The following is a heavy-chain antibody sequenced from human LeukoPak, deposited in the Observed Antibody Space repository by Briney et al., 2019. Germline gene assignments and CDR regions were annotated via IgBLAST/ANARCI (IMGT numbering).Heavy chain of an antibody. CDR1: GFTFSSYW. J-gene: IGHJ4*02. V-gene: IGHV3-74*01. Sequence: AGGSLRLSCAASGFTFSSYWMHWVRQAPGKGLVWVSRIHSDGSSTSYADSVRGRFTISRGDAKSTLYLQMNSLRAEDTAVYYCARSGWPYYFDYWGQGTLVTVSS. D-gene: IGHD3-22*01. CDR2: IHSDGSST. CDR3: ARSGWPYYFDY.